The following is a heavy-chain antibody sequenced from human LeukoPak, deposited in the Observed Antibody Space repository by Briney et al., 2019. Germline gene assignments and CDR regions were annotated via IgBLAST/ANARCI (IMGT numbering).Heavy chain of an antibody. CDR2: ISSSSSTI. CDR1: GFTFSSYS. J-gene: IGHJ3*02. V-gene: IGHV3-48*02. D-gene: IGHD3-22*01. CDR3: ARDIDYYDSSGDAFDI. Sequence: GGSLRLSCAASGFTFSSYSMNWVRQAPGKGLEWVSYISSSSSTIYYADSVKGRFTISRDNAKNSLYLQMNSPRDEDTAVYYCARDIDYYDSSGDAFDIWGQGTMVTVSS.